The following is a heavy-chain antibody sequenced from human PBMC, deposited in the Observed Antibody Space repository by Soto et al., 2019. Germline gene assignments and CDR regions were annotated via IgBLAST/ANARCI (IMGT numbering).Heavy chain of an antibody. V-gene: IGHV3-21*01. CDR3: AREIAPAAIDY. D-gene: IGHD2-2*01. CDR2: MSRESSYI. Sequence: PGGSLRLSCAASGFTFSSHSMNWVRQAPGKGLEWVSSMSRESSYIYYADSVKGRFTISRDNAKNSLYLQMNSLRAEDTAVYYCAREIAPAAIDYWGQGTLVTVSS. J-gene: IGHJ4*02. CDR1: GFTFSSHS.